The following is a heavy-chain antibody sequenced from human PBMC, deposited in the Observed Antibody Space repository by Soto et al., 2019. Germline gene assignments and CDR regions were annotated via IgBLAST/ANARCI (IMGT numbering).Heavy chain of an antibody. J-gene: IGHJ6*02. D-gene: IGHD3-10*01. CDR1: GGTFSSYT. V-gene: IGHV1-69*02. Sequence: QVQLVQSGAEVKKPGSSVKVSCKASGGTFSSYTISWVRQAPGQGLEWMGRIIPILGIANYAQKFQGRVTITADKSTSTAYMELSSLRSEDTAVYYCARSYYGSGIYYGMDVWGQGTTVTVSS. CDR2: IIPILGIA. CDR3: ARSYYGSGIYYGMDV.